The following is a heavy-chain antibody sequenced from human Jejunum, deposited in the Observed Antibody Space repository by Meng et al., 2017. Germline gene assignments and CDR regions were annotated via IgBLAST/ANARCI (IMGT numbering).Heavy chain of an antibody. CDR3: ARVILYSGSYYFDS. D-gene: IGHD1-26*01. CDR2: IYYSGST. CDR1: GDSVSSDNYY. J-gene: IGHJ4*02. Sequence: VQVQGAGPGVGRPSETLSLTCTVSGDSVSSDNYYWSWIRQPPGKGLEWIGYIYYSGSTDHNPSLKSRVTMSVDTSRNQFSLNLSSVTAADTAVYYCARVILYSGSYYFDSWGQGTLVTVSS. V-gene: IGHV4-61*01.